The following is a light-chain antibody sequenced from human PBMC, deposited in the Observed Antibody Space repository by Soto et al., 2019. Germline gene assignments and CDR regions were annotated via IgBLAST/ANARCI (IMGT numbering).Light chain of an antibody. V-gene: IGKV1-5*03. Sequence: DIQVTQSPSTLSASVGDRVTITCRASQSISTWLAWYQQKPGKAPKLLIYEASSLESGVPSRFGGSGSGTEFTLTTSSLQPDDFATYFCQQYDDYPLTFGGGTKVDIK. J-gene: IGKJ4*01. CDR2: EAS. CDR1: QSISTW. CDR3: QQYDDYPLT.